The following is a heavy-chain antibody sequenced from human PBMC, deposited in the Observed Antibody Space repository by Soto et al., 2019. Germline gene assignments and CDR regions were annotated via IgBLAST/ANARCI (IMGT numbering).Heavy chain of an antibody. CDR2: ISSSSTTI. J-gene: IGHJ4*02. D-gene: IGHD2-8*01. Sequence: PSETLSLTCAVYGGSFSSYSMSWVRQAPGKGLEWVSYISSSSTTIFYADSVKGRFTISRDNAKNSLYLQMNSLRAEDTAVYYCARIGMLDYWGQGVLVTVSS. CDR3: ARIGMLDY. V-gene: IGHV3-48*01. CDR1: GGSFSSYS.